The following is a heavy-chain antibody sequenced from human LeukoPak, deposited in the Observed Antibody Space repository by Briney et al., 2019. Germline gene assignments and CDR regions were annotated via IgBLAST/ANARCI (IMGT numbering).Heavy chain of an antibody. J-gene: IGHJ4*02. V-gene: IGHV4-39*07. CDR2: INNSGST. D-gene: IGHD3-3*02. CDR3: ARGKAFFD. Sequence: SETLSLTCTVSGGSISSSSYYWNWIRQPPGKGLEWIGEINNSGSTNHNPSLKSRVTISRDTSKNQFSLKLSSVTAADTAVYYCARGKAFFDWGQGTLVTVSS. CDR1: GGSISSSSYY.